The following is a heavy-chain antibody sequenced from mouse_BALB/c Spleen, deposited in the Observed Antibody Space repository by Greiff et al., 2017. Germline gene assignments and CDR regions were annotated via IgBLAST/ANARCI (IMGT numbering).Heavy chain of an antibody. V-gene: IGHV2-9*02. D-gene: IGHD1-1*01. CDR2: IWAGGST. J-gene: IGHJ2*01. CDR3: ARDHYYGSSYLYFDD. CDR1: GFSLTSYG. Sequence: VQLVESGPGLVAPSQSLSITCTVSGFSLTSYGVHWVRQPPGKGLEWLGVIWAGGSTNYNSALMSRLSISKDNSKSQVFLKMNSLQTDDTAMYYCARDHYYGSSYLYFDDWGQGTTLTVSS.